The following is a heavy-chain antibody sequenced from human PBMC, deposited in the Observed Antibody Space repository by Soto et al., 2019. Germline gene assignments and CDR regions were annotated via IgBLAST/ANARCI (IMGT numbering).Heavy chain of an antibody. J-gene: IGHJ6*02. V-gene: IGHV3-23*01. D-gene: IGHD2-15*01. Sequence: EVQLLESGGGLVQPGGSLRLSCAASGFTFSSYAMSWVRQAPGKGLEWVSAISGSGGSTYYADSVKGRFTISRDNSKNAWYRKRNGGGAEDTAVYSCGKGGGDGGGGSGYAATDGGMDVGGQGTTVTVS. CDR3: GKGGGDGGGGSGYAATDGGMDV. CDR1: GFTFSSYA. CDR2: ISGSGGST.